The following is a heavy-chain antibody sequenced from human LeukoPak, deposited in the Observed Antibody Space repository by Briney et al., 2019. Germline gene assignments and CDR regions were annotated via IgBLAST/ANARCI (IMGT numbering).Heavy chain of an antibody. Sequence: SETLSLTCSVSGGSINTYYWNWIRQAAGKGLEWIGRLYTNGDTKYNPSLKSRVTMSIDTSKNQFSLKLSSVTAADTAVYYCARGMRSPRGGFDYWDQGTLVTVSS. V-gene: IGHV4-4*07. J-gene: IGHJ4*02. CDR2: LYTNGDT. CDR1: GGSINTYY. CDR3: ARGMRSPRGGFDY. D-gene: IGHD3-10*01.